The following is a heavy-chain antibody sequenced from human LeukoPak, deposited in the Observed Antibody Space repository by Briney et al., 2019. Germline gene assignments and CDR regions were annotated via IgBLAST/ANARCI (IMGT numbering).Heavy chain of an antibody. D-gene: IGHD5-18*01. V-gene: IGHV3-23*01. CDR1: GFTFSSYW. Sequence: PGGSLRLSCAASGFTFSSYWMSWVRQAPGKGLEWVSAISGSGGSTYYADSVKGRFTISRDNSKNTLYLQMNSLRAEDTAVYYCAKTATGYSYGLNAFDYWGQGTLVTVSS. J-gene: IGHJ4*02. CDR3: AKTATGYSYGLNAFDY. CDR2: ISGSGGST.